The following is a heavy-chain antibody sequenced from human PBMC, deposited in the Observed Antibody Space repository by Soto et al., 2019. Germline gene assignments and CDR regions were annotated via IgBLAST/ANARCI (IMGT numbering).Heavy chain of an antibody. CDR2: ILHTGHT. V-gene: IGHV4-4*02. D-gene: IGHD1-20*01. CDR3: ARSPRRVDGKRYLDS. CDR1: GDSFSSSNW. Sequence: QVQLQESGPGLVEPSGTLSLTCGVSGDSFSSSNWWTWVRQPPGKGLEWIGDILHTGHTDYSPSLRSRLTISIDTAKKEFSLTLPSVTATDTAIYSCARSPRRVDGKRYLDSWGQGVLVPVSS. J-gene: IGHJ4*02.